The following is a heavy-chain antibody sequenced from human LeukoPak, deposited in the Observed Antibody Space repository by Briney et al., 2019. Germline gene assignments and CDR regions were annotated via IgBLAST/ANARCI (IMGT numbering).Heavy chain of an antibody. CDR2: INPNSGVT. J-gene: IGHJ4*02. Sequence: ASVKVSCKASRYTFTGYYMHWVRQAPGQGLEWMGRINPNSGVTDYAQKFQGRVTMTRDTSISTAYMELSRLRSDDTAVYYCARDFHYGDYGSYWGQGTLVTVSS. CDR3: ARDFHYGDYGSY. D-gene: IGHD4-17*01. CDR1: RYTFTGYY. V-gene: IGHV1-2*06.